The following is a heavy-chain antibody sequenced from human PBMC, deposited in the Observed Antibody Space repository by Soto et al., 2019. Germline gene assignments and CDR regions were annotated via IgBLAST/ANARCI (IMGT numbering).Heavy chain of an antibody. CDR1: GFTFDDYT. J-gene: IGHJ6*02. Sequence: EVQLVESGGVVVQPGGSLRLSCAASGFTFDDYTMHWVRQAPGKGLEWVSLISWDGGSTYYADSVKGRFTISRDNSKNSLYMQQNSLRTADTALYYCAKDPSEYSSSSSYYYYGMDVWGQGTTVTVSS. D-gene: IGHD6-6*01. CDR2: ISWDGGST. V-gene: IGHV3-43*01. CDR3: AKDPSEYSSSSSYYYYGMDV.